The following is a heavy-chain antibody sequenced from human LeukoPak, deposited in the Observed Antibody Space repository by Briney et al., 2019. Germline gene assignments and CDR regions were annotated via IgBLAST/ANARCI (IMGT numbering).Heavy chain of an antibody. CDR1: GGSFSGCY. Sequence: PSETLSLTCAVYGGSFSGCYWSWIRQPPGKGLEWIGEIDHSGSTNYNPSLKSRVTISVDTSKNQFSLKLSSVTAADTAVYYCARSGKNWRRNWFDPWGQGTLVTVSS. CDR2: IDHSGST. V-gene: IGHV4-34*01. J-gene: IGHJ5*02. D-gene: IGHD1-1*01. CDR3: ARSGKNWRRNWFDP.